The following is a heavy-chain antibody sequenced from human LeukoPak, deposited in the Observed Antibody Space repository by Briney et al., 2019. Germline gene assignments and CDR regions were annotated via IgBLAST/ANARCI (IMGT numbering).Heavy chain of an antibody. CDR1: GFTFDDYA. CDR2: ISWNSGSI. Sequence: PGGSLRLSCAASGFTFDDYAMHWVRQAPGKGLEWVPGISWNSGSIGYADSVKGRFTISRDNAKNSLYLQMNSLRAEDTALYYCAKDTGYYYDSSGFIDYWGQGTLVTVSS. D-gene: IGHD3-22*01. CDR3: AKDTGYYYDSSGFIDY. J-gene: IGHJ4*02. V-gene: IGHV3-9*01.